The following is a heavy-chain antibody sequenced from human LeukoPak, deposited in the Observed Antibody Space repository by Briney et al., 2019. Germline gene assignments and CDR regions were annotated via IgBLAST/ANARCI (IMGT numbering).Heavy chain of an antibody. D-gene: IGHD6-13*01. V-gene: IGHV4-34*01. Sequence: KPSETLSLTCAVYGGSFSGYYWSWIRQPPGKGLEWIGEINHSGSTNYNPSLKSRVTISVDTSKNQFSLKLSSVTAADTAVYYCARVGTGYSRSFDYWGQGTLVTVSS. J-gene: IGHJ4*02. CDR1: GGSFSGYY. CDR3: ARVGTGYSRSFDY. CDR2: INHSGST.